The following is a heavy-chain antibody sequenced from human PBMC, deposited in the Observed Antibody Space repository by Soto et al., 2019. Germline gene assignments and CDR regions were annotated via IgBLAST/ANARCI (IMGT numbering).Heavy chain of an antibody. CDR2: ISGSGGST. CDR3: AKDPPGYYDFWSGYPNSPFDY. Sequence: EVQLLESGRGLVQPGGSLRLSCAASGFTFSSYAMSWVRQAPGKGLEWVSAISGSGGSTYYADSVKGRFTISRDNSKNTLYLQMNSLRAEDTAVYYCAKDPPGYYDFWSGYPNSPFDYWGQGTLVTVSS. CDR1: GFTFSSYA. J-gene: IGHJ4*02. D-gene: IGHD3-3*01. V-gene: IGHV3-23*01.